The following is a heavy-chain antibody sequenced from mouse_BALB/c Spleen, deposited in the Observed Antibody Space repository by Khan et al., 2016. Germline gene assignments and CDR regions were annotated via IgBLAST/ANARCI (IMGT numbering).Heavy chain of an antibody. J-gene: IGHJ2*01. CDR2: INPDSSTI. Sequence: EVKLLESGGGLVQPGGSLKLSCAASGFDFSRYWMSWVRQAPGKGLEWIGEINPDSSTINYKPSLKDKFIISRDNAKNTLYLQMSKVRSEDTALYYCGRPYYYGFGDYWGQGTTLTVSS. V-gene: IGHV4-1*02. CDR3: GRPYYYGFGDY. CDR1: GFDFSRYW. D-gene: IGHD1-1*01.